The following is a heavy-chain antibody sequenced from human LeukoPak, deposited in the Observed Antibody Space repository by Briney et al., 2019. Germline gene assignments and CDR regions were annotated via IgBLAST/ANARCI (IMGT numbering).Heavy chain of an antibody. CDR3: ARAPKRITMIVVTYFDY. CDR2: IYTSGST. CDR1: GGSISSGSYY. D-gene: IGHD3-22*01. V-gene: IGHV4-61*02. Sequence: SQTLSLTCTVSGGSISSGSYYWSWIRQPAGKGLEWIGRIYTSGSTNYNPSLKSRVTISVDTSKNQFSLKLSSVTAADTAVYYCARAPKRITMIVVTYFDYWGQGTLVTVSS. J-gene: IGHJ4*02.